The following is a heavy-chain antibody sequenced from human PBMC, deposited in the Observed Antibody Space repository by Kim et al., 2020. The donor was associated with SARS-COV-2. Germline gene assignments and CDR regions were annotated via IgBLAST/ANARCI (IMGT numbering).Heavy chain of an antibody. V-gene: IGHV3-23*01. CDR3: AKDGPMSAGSGWYYFDY. D-gene: IGHD6-19*01. CDR1: GLTPKYYG. CDR2: INVGGDNT. J-gene: IGHJ4*02. Sequence: GGSLRLSCAASGLTPKYYGMSWVRQAPGKGLVWVSSINVGGDNTFYADSVKGRFTISRDDSKNTLYLQMNNLRAEDTAIYYCAKDGPMSAGSGWYYFDYRGQGTVVTVSS.